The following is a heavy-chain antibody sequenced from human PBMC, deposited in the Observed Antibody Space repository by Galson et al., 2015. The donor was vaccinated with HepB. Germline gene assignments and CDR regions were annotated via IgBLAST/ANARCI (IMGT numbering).Heavy chain of an antibody. CDR3: AREGNWNLTAIMDV. D-gene: IGHD1-20*01. J-gene: IGHJ6*02. CDR1: GFTFSSYA. CDR2: ISYDGSNK. V-gene: IGHV3-30-3*01. Sequence: SLRLSCAASGFTFSSYAMHWVRQAPGKGLEWVAVISYDGSNKYYADSVKGRFTISRDNSKNTLYLQMNSLRAEDTAVYYCAREGNWNLTAIMDVWGQGTTVTVSS.